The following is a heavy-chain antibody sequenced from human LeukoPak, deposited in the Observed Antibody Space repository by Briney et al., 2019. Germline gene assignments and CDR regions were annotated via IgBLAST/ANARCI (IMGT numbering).Heavy chain of an antibody. Sequence: SETLSLTCTVSGGSISSGSYYWSWIRQPAGKGLEWIGRIYTSGSTNYNPSLKSRVTISVDTSKNQFSLKLSSVTAADTAVYYCAGSHMVRGDWSRDYWGQGTLVTVSS. CDR2: IYTSGST. J-gene: IGHJ4*02. D-gene: IGHD3-10*01. CDR3: AGSHMVRGDWSRDY. CDR1: GGSISSGSYY. V-gene: IGHV4-61*02.